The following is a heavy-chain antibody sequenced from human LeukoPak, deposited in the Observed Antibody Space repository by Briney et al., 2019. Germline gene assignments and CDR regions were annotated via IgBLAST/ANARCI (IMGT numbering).Heavy chain of an antibody. J-gene: IGHJ4*02. CDR2: INAYNGKT. V-gene: IGHV1-18*01. Sequence: ASVKVSCKASGYTFTSYGIIWVRQAPGQGLEWMGWINAYNGKTNYAQKLQGRVTMTTDTSTGTAYMELRSLRSDDPAVYYCARVVTIFGVVITSFDYWGQGNLVTVPS. CDR1: GYTFTSYG. CDR3: ARVVTIFGVVITSFDY. D-gene: IGHD3-3*01.